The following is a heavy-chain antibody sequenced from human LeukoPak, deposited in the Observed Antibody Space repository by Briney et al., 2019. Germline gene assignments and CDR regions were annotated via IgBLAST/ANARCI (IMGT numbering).Heavy chain of an antibody. CDR1: GGSISSGSYY. CDR2: IYTSGST. J-gene: IGHJ4*02. V-gene: IGHV4-61*02. CDR3: ARGSMTHYYGSGSY. D-gene: IGHD3-10*01. Sequence: SETLSLTCTVSGGSISSGSYYWSWIRQPAGKGLEWIGRIYTSGSTNYNPSLKSRVTISVDTSKNQFSLKLSSVTAADTAVYYCARGSMTHYYGSGSYWGQGTLVTVSS.